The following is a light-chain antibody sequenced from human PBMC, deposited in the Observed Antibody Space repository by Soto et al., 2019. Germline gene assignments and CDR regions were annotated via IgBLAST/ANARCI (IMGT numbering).Light chain of an antibody. J-gene: IGLJ1*01. CDR2: EVS. CDR1: SSDVGGYNY. V-gene: IGLV2-14*01. Sequence: QSVLTQPASVSGSPGQSFTISCTGTSSDVGGYNYVSWYQQHPGKAPKLMIYEVSNRPSGVSNRFSGSKSDNTASLTISGLQAEDEADYYCSSYTSTSTLYVFGTGTKVTVL. CDR3: SSYTSTSTLYV.